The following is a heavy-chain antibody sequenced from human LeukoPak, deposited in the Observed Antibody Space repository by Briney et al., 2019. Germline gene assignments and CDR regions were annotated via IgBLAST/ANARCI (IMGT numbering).Heavy chain of an antibody. CDR2: MSAYNGKT. J-gene: IGHJ3*02. V-gene: IGHV1-18*01. Sequence: ASVKVSCKASGYSFTSYGFNWVRQAPGQGLEWMGWMSAYNGKTNYAHSLQGRVTVTADTSTSTAYMELRSLRSEDTAVYYCARGMGYSYGHPQGAFDIWGQGTMVTVSS. D-gene: IGHD5-18*01. CDR1: GYSFTSYG. CDR3: ARGMGYSYGHPQGAFDI.